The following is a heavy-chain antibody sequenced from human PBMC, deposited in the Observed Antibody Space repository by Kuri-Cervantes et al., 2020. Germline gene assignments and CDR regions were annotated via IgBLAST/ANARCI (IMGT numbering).Heavy chain of an antibody. V-gene: IGHV3-30*04. CDR3: ARASRRRNWNDLPIRGAFDI. J-gene: IGHJ3*02. D-gene: IGHD1-1*01. CDR1: GFTFSSYA. CDR2: LSYDGSNK. Sequence: GGSLRLSCAASGFTFSSYAIHWVRQAPGKGLEWVAVLSYDGSNKYYADSVKGRFTISRDNSKNTLYLQMNSLRAEDTAVYYCARASRRRNWNDLPIRGAFDIWGQGTMVTVSS.